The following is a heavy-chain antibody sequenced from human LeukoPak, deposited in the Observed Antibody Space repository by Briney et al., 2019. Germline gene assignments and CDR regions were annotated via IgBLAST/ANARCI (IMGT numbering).Heavy chain of an antibody. CDR2: ITENGGTK. V-gene: IGHV3-30-3*01. J-gene: IGHJ4*02. Sequence: GGSLRLSCAASGFTFSPHTMHWVRQAPGKGLEWVAVITENGGTKFYAESVRGRFSVSRDDSRNTLYLQMSSLTIDDTAVYFCVRQSQGLDYWGQGTLVTVSS. CDR3: VRQSQGLDY. D-gene: IGHD5/OR15-5a*01. CDR1: GFTFSPHT.